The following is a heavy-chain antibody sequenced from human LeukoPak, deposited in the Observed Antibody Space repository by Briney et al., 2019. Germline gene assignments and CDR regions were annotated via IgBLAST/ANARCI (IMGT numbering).Heavy chain of an antibody. D-gene: IGHD5-18*01. CDR2: IRQDESER. Sequence: PGGSLRLSCEASGFSFSSYWMTWVRQPPGKGPEWVANIRQDESERYSADSVKGRFTISRDNAKTSLYLQMNSLRAEDTAVYYCARDLSGVTGYTYGRGIDYWGQGTLVTVSS. V-gene: IGHV3-7*01. CDR3: ARDLSGVTGYTYGRGIDY. J-gene: IGHJ4*02. CDR1: GFSFSSYW.